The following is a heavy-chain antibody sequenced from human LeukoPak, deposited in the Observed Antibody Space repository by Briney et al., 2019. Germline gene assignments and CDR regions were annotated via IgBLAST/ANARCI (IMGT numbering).Heavy chain of an antibody. Sequence: SETLSLTCAVYGGSFSGYYWSWIRQPPGKGLEWIGEINHSGSTNYNPSLKSRVTISVDTSKNQFSLRLSSVTAADTAVYYCARDSQQQLRWFDPWGQGTLVTVSS. CDR3: ARDSQQQLRWFDP. J-gene: IGHJ5*02. D-gene: IGHD6-13*01. CDR1: GGSFSGYY. CDR2: INHSGST. V-gene: IGHV4-34*01.